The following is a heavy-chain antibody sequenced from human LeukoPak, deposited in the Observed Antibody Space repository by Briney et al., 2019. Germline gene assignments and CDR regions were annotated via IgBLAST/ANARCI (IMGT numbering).Heavy chain of an antibody. CDR1: GGSISSGGYY. J-gene: IGHJ4*02. Sequence: SQTLSLTCTVSGGSISSGGYYWSWIRQHPGKGLEWIGYVYHSGSTYYNPSLKSRVTISVDTSKNQSSLKLSSVTAADTAVCYCALLTGYTRGLDYWGQGTLVTVSS. CDR3: ALLTGYTRGLDY. D-gene: IGHD3-9*01. CDR2: VYHSGST. V-gene: IGHV4-31*03.